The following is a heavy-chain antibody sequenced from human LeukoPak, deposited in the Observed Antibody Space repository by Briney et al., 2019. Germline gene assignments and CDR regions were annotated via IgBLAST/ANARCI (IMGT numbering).Heavy chain of an antibody. CDR3: ARTGGGVGWFGTIDS. CDR2: IYTSGAT. Sequence: SQTLTLTCTVSGGSISSGSYYWTWIRQPAGKGLEWIGHIYTSGATSYNPSLQSRVTISVDTSKHEFSLKLTSLTAADTAVYYCARTGGGVGWFGTIDSWGQGTLVTVSS. CDR1: GGSISSGSYY. V-gene: IGHV4-61*09. J-gene: IGHJ4*02. D-gene: IGHD1-14*01.